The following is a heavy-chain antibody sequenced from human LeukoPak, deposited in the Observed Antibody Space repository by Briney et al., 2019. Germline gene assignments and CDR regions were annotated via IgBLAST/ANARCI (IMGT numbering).Heavy chain of an antibody. CDR2: INHSGST. J-gene: IGHJ6*03. CDR3: ARVVAGSGSYDDYYCYMDV. V-gene: IGHV4-34*01. CDR1: GGSFSGYY. D-gene: IGHD3-10*01. Sequence: SETLSLTCAVYGGSFSGYYWSWIRQPPGKGLEWIGEINHSGSTNYNPSLKSRVTISVDTSKNQFSLKLSSVTAADTAVYYCARVVAGSGSYDDYYCYMDVWGKGTTVTVSS.